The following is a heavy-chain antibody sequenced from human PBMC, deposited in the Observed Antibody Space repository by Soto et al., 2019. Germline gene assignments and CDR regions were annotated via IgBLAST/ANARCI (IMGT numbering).Heavy chain of an antibody. CDR3: ARSRGCYFDY. CDR2: IYYSGST. CDR1: GGSISSYY. J-gene: IGHJ4*02. D-gene: IGHD2-8*01. Sequence: QVQLQESGPGLVKPSETLSLTCTVSGGSISSYYWSWIRQPPGKGLEWIGYIYYSGSTNYNPSLXGXVXIXXDTSKNQFSLKLSSVTAADTAVYYCARSRGCYFDYWGQGTLVTVSS. V-gene: IGHV4-59*01.